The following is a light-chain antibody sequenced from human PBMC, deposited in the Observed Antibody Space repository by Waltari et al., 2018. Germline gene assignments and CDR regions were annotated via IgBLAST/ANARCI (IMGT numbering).Light chain of an antibody. Sequence: IVMTQSPATLSVSPGETVSLSCRAGQSVSPKLAWYQQKPGQAPRLLIYGTFVRATGIPGRFSGSESGTEFTLTISSLQSEDFARYYCQQYHDSPRTFGGGTKVEI. CDR1: QSVSPK. CDR3: QQYHDSPRT. V-gene: IGKV3-15*01. J-gene: IGKJ4*01. CDR2: GTF.